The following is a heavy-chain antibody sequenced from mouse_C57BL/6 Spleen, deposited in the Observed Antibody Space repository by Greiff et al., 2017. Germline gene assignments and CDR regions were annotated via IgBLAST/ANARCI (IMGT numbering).Heavy chain of an antibody. J-gene: IGHJ2*01. CDR2: ISSGSSTI. CDR3: ARDYGSSYVDY. D-gene: IGHD1-1*01. V-gene: IGHV5-17*01. Sequence: EVKLMESGGGLVKPGGSLKLSCAASGFTFSDYGMHWVRQAPEKGLEWVAYISSGSSTIYYADTLKGRFTISRDNAKNTLFLQMTSLRSEDTAMYYCARDYGSSYVDYWGQGTTLTVSS. CDR1: GFTFSDYG.